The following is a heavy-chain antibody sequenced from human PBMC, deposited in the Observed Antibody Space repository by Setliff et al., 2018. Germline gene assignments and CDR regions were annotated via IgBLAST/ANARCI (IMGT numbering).Heavy chain of an antibody. Sequence: PGGSLRLSCAASGFTFSGYYMQWVRQAPGKGLGWVSGIGGRGNNIHYADSVKGRFTISRDNAKNSLYLQMNSLRAEDTAVYYCVRDLHWGFDYWGLGTLVTVSS. J-gene: IGHJ4*02. D-gene: IGHD7-27*01. CDR2: IGGRGNNI. CDR1: GFTFSGYY. CDR3: VRDLHWGFDY. V-gene: IGHV3-11*04.